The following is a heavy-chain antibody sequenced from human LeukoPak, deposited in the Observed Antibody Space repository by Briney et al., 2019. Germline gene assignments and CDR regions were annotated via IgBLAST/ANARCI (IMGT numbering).Heavy chain of an antibody. CDR3: ARDPKVYGDYVSLNWFDP. CDR1: GFTFSIYS. Sequence: GGSLTLSCAASGFTFSIYSINWVRQPPGKGLEWVSFISSGSSTIYYADSLKGRFTVSRDNAKNSLYLQMNSLRAEDTAVYYCARDPKVYGDYVSLNWFDPWGQGTLVTVSS. D-gene: IGHD4-17*01. J-gene: IGHJ5*02. V-gene: IGHV3-48*01. CDR2: ISSGSSTI.